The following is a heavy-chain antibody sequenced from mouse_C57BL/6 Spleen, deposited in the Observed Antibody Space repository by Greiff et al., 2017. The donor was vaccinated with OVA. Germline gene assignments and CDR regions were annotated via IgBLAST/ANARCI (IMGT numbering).Heavy chain of an antibody. Sequence: QVQLQQSGAELVRPGASVTLSCKASGYTFTDYEMHWVKQTPVHGLEWIGAIDPETGGTAYNQKFKGKAILTADKSSSTAYMELRSLTSEDSAVYYCTPYGYDSYYFDYWGQGTTLTVSS. CDR2: IDPETGGT. V-gene: IGHV1-15*01. D-gene: IGHD2-2*01. J-gene: IGHJ2*01. CDR3: TPYGYDSYYFDY. CDR1: GYTFTDYE.